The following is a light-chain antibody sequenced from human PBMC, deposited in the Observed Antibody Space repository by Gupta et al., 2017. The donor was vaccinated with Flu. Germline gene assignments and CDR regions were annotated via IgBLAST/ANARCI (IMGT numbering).Light chain of an antibody. CDR2: SAS. CDR1: QSIDNY. J-gene: IGKJ2*03. V-gene: IGKV1-39*01. Sequence: DIQMTQSPSSLSASIGDRVTITCRASQSIDNYVNWYQQKPGKAPKVLIYSASSLQSGVPSRFSGSGSGTDFTLTISSLQPEDFATFFCQQSYSLPYSFGQGTKLEMK. CDR3: QQSYSLPYS.